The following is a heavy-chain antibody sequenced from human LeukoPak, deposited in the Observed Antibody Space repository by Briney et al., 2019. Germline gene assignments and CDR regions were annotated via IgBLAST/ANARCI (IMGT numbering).Heavy chain of an antibody. J-gene: IGHJ1*01. Sequence: SVKVSCKASGGTFSSYAISWVRQAPGQGLEWMGGIIPIFGTANYAQKFQGRVTITADESTSTAYMELSSLRSEDTAVYYCAGGPREEYGEYFQHWGQGTLVTVSS. V-gene: IGHV1-69*01. CDR3: AGGPREEYGEYFQH. D-gene: IGHD2-2*01. CDR2: IIPIFGTA. CDR1: GGTFSSYA.